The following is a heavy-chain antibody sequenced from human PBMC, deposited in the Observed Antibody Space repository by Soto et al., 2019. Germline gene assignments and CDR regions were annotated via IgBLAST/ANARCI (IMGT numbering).Heavy chain of an antibody. CDR3: ARVPRNFYYNGMDV. CDR1: GFTFSSYE. V-gene: IGHV3-48*03. J-gene: IGHJ6*02. Sequence: PGGSLRLSCEVSGFTFSSYEMNWVRQAPGKGLEWVSYISSSGSTKNYADSVKGRFTISRDNVKNSLYLQMNSLGAEDTAVYYCARVPRNFYYNGMDVWGQGTTVTVSS. CDR2: ISSSGSTK.